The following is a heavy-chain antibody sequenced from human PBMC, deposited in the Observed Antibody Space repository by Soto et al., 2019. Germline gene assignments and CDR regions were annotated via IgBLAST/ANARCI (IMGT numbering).Heavy chain of an antibody. CDR3: ARAVTWGLDV. V-gene: IGHV3-48*02. J-gene: IGHJ6*02. CDR2: ISRSSTGI. D-gene: IGHD3-10*01. CDR1: GFTFSLYS. Sequence: EVQLVESGGGLVQPGGSLRLSCAASGFTFSLYSMSWVRQAPGKGLGWVSYISRSSTGIHYADSVKGRFTIFRDDATHSMHLQMNSLRDGDTAVYYCARAVTWGLDVWGQGTTVSISS.